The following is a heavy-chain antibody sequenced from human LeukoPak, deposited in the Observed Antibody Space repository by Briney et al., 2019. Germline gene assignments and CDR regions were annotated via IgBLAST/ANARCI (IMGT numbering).Heavy chain of an antibody. CDR3: ARQFYDSTAYYYYGMDV. CDR2: INSSGGST. D-gene: IGHD5/OR15-5a*01. Sequence: ASVTVSCKASGNTFTRYYIHWVRQAPGQGLEWMGIINSSGGSTSYAHKFQGRVAMTRDTSTSTVYMELSSLRSEDTAVYYCARQFYDSTAYYYYGMDVWGQGTTVTVSS. J-gene: IGHJ6*02. V-gene: IGHV1-46*01. CDR1: GNTFTRYY.